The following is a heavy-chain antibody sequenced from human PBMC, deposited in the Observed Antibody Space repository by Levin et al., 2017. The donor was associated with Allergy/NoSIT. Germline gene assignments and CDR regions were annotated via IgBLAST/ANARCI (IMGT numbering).Heavy chain of an antibody. CDR2: IFSNDEK. Sequence: SGPTLVKPTETLTLTCTVSGFSLSNARMGVSWIRQPPGKALEWLAHIFSNDEKSYSTSLKSRLTISKDTSKSQVVLTMTNMDPVDTATYYCARAPELWFGESYYYYDYGMDVWGQGTTVTVSS. V-gene: IGHV2-26*01. J-gene: IGHJ6*02. CDR3: ARAPELWFGESYYYYDYGMDV. D-gene: IGHD3-10*01. CDR1: GFSLSNARMG.